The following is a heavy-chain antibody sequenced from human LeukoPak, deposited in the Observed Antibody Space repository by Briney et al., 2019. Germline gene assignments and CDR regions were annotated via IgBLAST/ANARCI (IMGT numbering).Heavy chain of an antibody. V-gene: IGHV1-69*13. D-gene: IGHD3-3*01. CDR2: IIPIFGTA. CDR3: ARDATIFGVVIYIDY. CDR1: GGTFSSYA. J-gene: IGHJ4*02. Sequence: SVKVSCKASGGTFSSYAISWVRQAPGQGLEWMGGIIPIFGTANYAQKFQGRVTITADESTSTAYMELSSLRSEDTAVYYCARDATIFGVVIYIDYWGQGTLVTVSS.